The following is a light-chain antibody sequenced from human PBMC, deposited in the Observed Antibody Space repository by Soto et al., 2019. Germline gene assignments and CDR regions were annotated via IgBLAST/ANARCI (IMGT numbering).Light chain of an antibody. J-gene: IGKJ2*01. Sequence: EIVMTQSPATLSVSPGERATLSCRASQSVSSNLAWYQQKPGQAPRLLIYGASTRATGIPARFSGSGSGTEVTLTISGLQSEDFAVYYCQQYNNLYTFCQGTKLEIK. V-gene: IGKV3-15*01. CDR2: GAS. CDR1: QSVSSN. CDR3: QQYNNLYT.